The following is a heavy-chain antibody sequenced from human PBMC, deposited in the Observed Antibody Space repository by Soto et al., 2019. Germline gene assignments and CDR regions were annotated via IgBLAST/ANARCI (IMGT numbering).Heavy chain of an antibody. CDR2: VIPIFGTA. CDR1: GGTFSSYA. Sequence: QVQLVQSGAEVKKPGSSVKVSCKASGGTFSSYAISWVRQAPGQGLEWMGGVIPIFGTANYAQKFQGRVTITADESTSTAYMELSSLRSEDTAVYYCASPLSGSYSGDNWFDPWGQGTLVTVSS. J-gene: IGHJ5*02. D-gene: IGHD1-26*01. V-gene: IGHV1-69*12. CDR3: ASPLSGSYSGDNWFDP.